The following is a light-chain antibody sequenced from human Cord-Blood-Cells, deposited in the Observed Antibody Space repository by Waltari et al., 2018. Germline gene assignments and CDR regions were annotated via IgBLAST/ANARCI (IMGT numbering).Light chain of an antibody. CDR2: AAS. CDR3: QQSYSTPLYT. CDR1: KSISSY. Sequence: DIQMTQSPSSLSASVGDRVTITCRASKSISSYLNWYQQKQGKAPKLLIYAASSLQSGVPSRFSGSGSGTYFTLTISSLQPEDFATYYCQQSYSTPLYTFGQGTKLEIK. V-gene: IGKV1-39*01. J-gene: IGKJ2*01.